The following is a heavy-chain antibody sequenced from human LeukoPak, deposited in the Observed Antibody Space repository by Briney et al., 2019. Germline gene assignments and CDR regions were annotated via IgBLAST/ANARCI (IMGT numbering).Heavy chain of an antibody. J-gene: IGHJ6*04. CDR2: ISSSGSTI. CDR1: GFTFSSYE. Sequence: GSLRLSFSASGFTFSSYEMNWGRQAPGEGLEWVSYISSSGSTIYYADSVKGRFTISRDNAKNSLYLQMNSLRAEDTAVYYCAELGITMIGGVWGKETTVTISS. CDR3: AELGITMIGGV. D-gene: IGHD3-10*02. V-gene: IGHV3-48*03.